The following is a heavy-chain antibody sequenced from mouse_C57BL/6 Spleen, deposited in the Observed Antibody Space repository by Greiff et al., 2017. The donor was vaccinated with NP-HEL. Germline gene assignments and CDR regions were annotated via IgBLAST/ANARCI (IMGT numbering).Heavy chain of an antibody. CDR3: ARDRGGSSYYSFDD. Sequence: VQLQQPGAELVRPGTSVKLSCKASGYTFTSYWMHWVKQRPGQGLEWIGVIYPSDSYTNYNQKFKGTATLTVDPSSSTAYMQLSSLTSEDYAVYYCARDRGGSSYYSFDDWGKGTTLTVSS. V-gene: IGHV1-59*01. D-gene: IGHD1-1*01. J-gene: IGHJ2*01. CDR2: IYPSDSYT. CDR1: GYTFTSYW.